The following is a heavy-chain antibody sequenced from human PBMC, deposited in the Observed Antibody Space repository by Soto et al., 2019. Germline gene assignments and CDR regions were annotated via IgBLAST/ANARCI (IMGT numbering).Heavy chain of an antibody. CDR3: ARDGGVYDYSPFDY. V-gene: IGHV1-69*11. CDR2: IIPILGTA. D-gene: IGHD4-4*01. J-gene: IGHJ4*02. CDR1: GGTFSNYA. Sequence: QVQLVQSGAEVKKPGSSVKVSCKASGGTFSNYAISWVRQAPGQGLEWMGGIIPILGTADYAQKFQGRVTITADESTSTAYMELSSLRSEDTAVYYCARDGGVYDYSPFDYWGQGTLVTVSS.